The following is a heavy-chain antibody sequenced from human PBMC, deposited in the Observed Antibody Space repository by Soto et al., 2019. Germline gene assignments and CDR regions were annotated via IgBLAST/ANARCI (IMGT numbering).Heavy chain of an antibody. CDR2: IAYDGSNI. J-gene: IGHJ3*02. Sequence: PGGSLRLSCVASGFTFNGYGMHWVRQPPAKGPGWVAVIAYDGSNIYYGGSVKGRFTISRDNSRNTLYLQMNSLRPEDTAVYYCAKNSDVVTAALLDAFDIWGQGTMVTVSS. CDR1: GFTFNGYG. V-gene: IGHV3-30*18. D-gene: IGHD2-21*02. CDR3: AKNSDVVTAALLDAFDI.